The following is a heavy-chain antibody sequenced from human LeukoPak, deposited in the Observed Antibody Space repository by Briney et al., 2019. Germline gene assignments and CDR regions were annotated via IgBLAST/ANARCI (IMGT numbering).Heavy chain of an antibody. D-gene: IGHD2-15*01. V-gene: IGHV3-7*01. Sequence: GGSLRLSCAASGFTFSSYWMSWVRQAPGKGLEWVANIKQDGSEKYYVDSVKGRFTISRDNAKNSLYLQMNSLRAEDTAVYYCAREEGLVVVAANFDYWGQGTLVTVSS. CDR2: IKQDGSEK. CDR1: GFTFSSYW. J-gene: IGHJ4*02. CDR3: AREEGLVVVAANFDY.